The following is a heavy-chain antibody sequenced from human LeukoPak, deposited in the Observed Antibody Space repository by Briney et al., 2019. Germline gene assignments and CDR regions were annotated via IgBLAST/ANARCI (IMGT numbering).Heavy chain of an antibody. V-gene: IGHV1-18*01. CDR3: VKDRRNRNYCYDSSGSLFDY. J-gene: IGHJ4*02. D-gene: IGHD3-22*01. Sequence: ASVKVSCKASGYTFTSYGISWVRQAPGQGLEWMCWISAYNGNTHYAQKHQGSVTMTTDTSTSKAYMELRSLISDDRAVYYCVKDRRNRNYCYDSSGSLFDYWGQGTLVTVSS. CDR2: ISAYNGNT. CDR1: GYTFTSYG.